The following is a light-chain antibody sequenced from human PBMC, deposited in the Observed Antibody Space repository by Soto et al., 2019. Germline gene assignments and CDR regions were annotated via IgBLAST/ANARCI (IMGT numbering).Light chain of an antibody. V-gene: IGLV2-14*01. CDR2: EVT. CDR1: SSHVGGYNY. J-gene: IGLJ3*02. CDR3: SSYTSSTTWV. Sequence: QSALTQPASVSGSPGQSITISCTETSSHVGGYNYVSWYQQHPGKAPKLMIYEVTNRPSGVSNRFSGSKSGDTASLTISGLQADDEADYYCSSYTSSTTWVFGGGTKLTVL.